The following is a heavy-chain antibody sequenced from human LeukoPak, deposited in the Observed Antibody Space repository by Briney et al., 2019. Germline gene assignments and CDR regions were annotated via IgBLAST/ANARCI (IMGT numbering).Heavy chain of an antibody. D-gene: IGHD6-19*01. J-gene: IGHJ4*02. CDR1: GYTFSNYG. CDR2: TSYNGNT. V-gene: IGHV1-18*04. Sequence: ASVKVSCKASGYTFSNYGISWVRQAPGLGLEWMGWTSYNGNTNYAQKFQDRVTMTTDTSTTTAYMELRSLESDDTAVYYCARHSGSGWQALGYWGQGTLVTISS. CDR3: ARHSGSGWQALGY.